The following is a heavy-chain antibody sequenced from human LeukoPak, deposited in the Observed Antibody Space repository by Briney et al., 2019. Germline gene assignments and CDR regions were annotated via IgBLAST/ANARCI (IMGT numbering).Heavy chain of an antibody. CDR2: IYYSGHT. CDR3: ARVAVAAREYFDY. D-gene: IGHD6-19*01. J-gene: IGHJ4*02. Sequence: ETLSLTCTVSGASISSYYWSWIRQSPGTGLERIGYIYYSGHTNYSHSLQSRVTISVDTSKSQFSLKLTSVTAADTAVYYCARVAVAAREYFDYWGQGTLVNVSS. V-gene: IGHV4-59*01. CDR1: GASISSYY.